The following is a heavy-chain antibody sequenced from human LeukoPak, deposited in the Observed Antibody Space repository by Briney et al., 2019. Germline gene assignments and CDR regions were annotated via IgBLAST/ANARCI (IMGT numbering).Heavy chain of an antibody. CDR1: GDSVSSNSAA. Sequence: SQTLSLTCAISGDSVSSNSAALNWIRQSPSRGLEWLVRTYYRSKWYNDYAVSVKSRITINPDTSKNQFSLQLNSVTPEDTAVYYCAREGEVAAAGPLDAFDIWGQGTMVTVSS. CDR3: AREGEVAAAGPLDAFDI. J-gene: IGHJ3*02. V-gene: IGHV6-1*01. D-gene: IGHD6-13*01. CDR2: TYYRSKWYN.